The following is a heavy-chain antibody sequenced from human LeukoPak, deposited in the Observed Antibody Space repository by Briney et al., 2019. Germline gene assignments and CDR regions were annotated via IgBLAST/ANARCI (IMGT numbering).Heavy chain of an antibody. D-gene: IGHD6-19*01. J-gene: IGHJ4*02. CDR1: GGSFSGYY. CDR2: INHSRST. Sequence: SETLSLTCAVYGGSFSGYYWSWIRQPPGKGLEWIGEINHSRSTNYNPSLKSRVTISVDTSKNQFSLKLSSVTAADTAVYYCARGRAVAGSFDYWGQGTLVTVSS. V-gene: IGHV4-34*01. CDR3: ARGRAVAGSFDY.